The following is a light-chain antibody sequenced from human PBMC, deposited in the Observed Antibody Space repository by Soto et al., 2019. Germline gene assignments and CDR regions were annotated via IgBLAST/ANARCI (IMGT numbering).Light chain of an antibody. J-gene: IGKJ1*01. CDR2: AAS. CDR1: QTISNY. CDR3: QQSYTIPWM. Sequence: DIHMTQSPSSLSAFVGERVTITCRAGQTISNYVNWYQQKPGKAPKVLIYAASTLQSGVPSRFSGSGSGADFTLTISSLQPEDFATYYCQQSYTIPWMFAQGTKVEIK. V-gene: IGKV1-39*01.